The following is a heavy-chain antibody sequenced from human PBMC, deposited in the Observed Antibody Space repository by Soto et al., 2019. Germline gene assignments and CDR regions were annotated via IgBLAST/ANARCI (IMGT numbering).Heavy chain of an antibody. J-gene: IGHJ4*02. V-gene: IGHV3-30-3*01. CDR1: GFTFNHHA. CDR2: VTYDGGTK. Sequence: GSLRLSCAASGFTFNHHAMHWVRQSPGKGLEWVAVVTYDGGTKFYADSVRGRFTISRDNSKNTLFLQMNSLRGDDTAVYYCARDAQCSSSSCALDDWGLGTLVTAPQ. D-gene: IGHD2-2*01. CDR3: ARDAQCSSSSCALDD.